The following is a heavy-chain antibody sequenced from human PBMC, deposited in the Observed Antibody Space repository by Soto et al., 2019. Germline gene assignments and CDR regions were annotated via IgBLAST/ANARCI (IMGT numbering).Heavy chain of an antibody. Sequence: ASVKVSCKASGYTFTSYYMHGVRQAPGQGLEWMGIINPSGGSTSYAQKFQGRVTMTRDTSTSTVYMELSSLRSEDTAVYYCARVDRAPGYSSSWPPPHWGQGTLVTVSS. CDR1: GYTFTSYY. V-gene: IGHV1-46*01. D-gene: IGHD6-13*01. CDR3: ARVDRAPGYSSSWPPPH. J-gene: IGHJ4*02. CDR2: INPSGGST.